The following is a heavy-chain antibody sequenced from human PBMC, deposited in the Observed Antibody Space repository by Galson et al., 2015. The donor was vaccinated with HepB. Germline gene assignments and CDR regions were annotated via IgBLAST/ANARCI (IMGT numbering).Heavy chain of an antibody. CDR3: ARVSVGVVPAAIGAFDAFDI. CDR2: IYPGDSDT. V-gene: IGHV5-51*01. CDR1: GYSFTSYW. Sequence: QSGAEVKKPGESLKISCKGSGYSFTSYWIGWVRQMPGKGLEWMGIIYPGDSDTRYSPSFQGQVTISADKSISTAYLQWSSLKASDTAMYYCARVSVGVVPAAIGAFDAFDIWGQGTMVTVSS. D-gene: IGHD2-2*01. J-gene: IGHJ3*02.